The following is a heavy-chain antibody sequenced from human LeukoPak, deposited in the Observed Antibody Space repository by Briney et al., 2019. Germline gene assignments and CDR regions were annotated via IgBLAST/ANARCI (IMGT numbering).Heavy chain of an antibody. CDR2: IRFDGSNQ. CDR3: AKGYGESHFDS. J-gene: IGHJ4*02. D-gene: IGHD5-18*01. Sequence: GGSLRLSCSASGFTFRSYGMHWVRQAPGQGLEWVAFIRFDGSNQYYADSVKDRFTISRDNSNNTLSLQMNTLRGDDTAVYFCAKGYGESHFDSWGQGTLVTVSS. V-gene: IGHV3-30*02. CDR1: GFTFRSYG.